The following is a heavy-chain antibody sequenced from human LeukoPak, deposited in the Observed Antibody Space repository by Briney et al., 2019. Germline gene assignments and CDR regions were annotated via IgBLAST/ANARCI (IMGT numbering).Heavy chain of an antibody. D-gene: IGHD1-26*01. Sequence: GGSLRLSCATSGFXFSRFWMHWVRQAPGKGLVWVSRINTDGSNTIYADSVEGRFTISRDNAKSTLYLQMNSLRAEDTAVYFCATDQSIAGPTTADYWGQGTLVTVSS. J-gene: IGHJ4*01. CDR2: INTDGSNT. V-gene: IGHV3-74*01. CDR3: ATDQSIAGPTTADY. CDR1: GFXFSRFW.